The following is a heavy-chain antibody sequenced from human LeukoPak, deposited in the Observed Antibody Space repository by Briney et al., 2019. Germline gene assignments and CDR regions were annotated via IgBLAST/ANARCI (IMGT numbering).Heavy chain of an antibody. CDR3: AKRGVVIRVILIGFHKEAYYFDS. V-gene: IGHV3-23*01. CDR1: GITLSNYG. J-gene: IGHJ4*02. D-gene: IGHD3-9*01. Sequence: GGSLRLSCAVSGITLSNYGMSWVRQAPGKGLEWVAGISDSGGGTNYADSVKGRFTISRDNPKNTLYLQMNSLRAEDTAVYFCAKRGVVIRVILIGFHKEAYYFDSWGQGALVTVSS. CDR2: ISDSGGGT.